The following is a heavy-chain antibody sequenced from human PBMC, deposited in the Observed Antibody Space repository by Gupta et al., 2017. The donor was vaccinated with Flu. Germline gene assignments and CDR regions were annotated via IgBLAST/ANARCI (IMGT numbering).Heavy chain of an antibody. Sequence: MNWGRQAPGQGLEWMGWINVKTGATDYAQEFQGRLTLTRDTSKNTAYMELSRLRFDDTAVYYCARGLRHFDWLSPFDYWGQGTLVTVSS. J-gene: IGHJ4*02. V-gene: IGHV1-2*02. D-gene: IGHD3-9*01. CDR2: INVKTGAT. CDR3: ARGLRHFDWLSPFDY.